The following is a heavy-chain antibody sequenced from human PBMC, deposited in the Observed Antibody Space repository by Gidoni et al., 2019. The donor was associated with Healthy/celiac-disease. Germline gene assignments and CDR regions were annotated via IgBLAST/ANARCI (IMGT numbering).Heavy chain of an antibody. V-gene: IGHV4-39*01. J-gene: IGHJ4*02. CDR2: IYYSGST. CDR1: GGPIRSRSYY. CDR3: ARHKYYDFWSGPLPHYFDY. D-gene: IGHD3-3*01. Sequence: QLQLQESGPGLVKPSETLSLTCTVSGGPIRSRSYYWGWIRQPPGKGLEWIGSIYYSGSTSYNPSLKSRVTISVDTSKNQFSLKLSSVTAADTAVYYCARHKYYDFWSGPLPHYFDYWGQGTLVTVSS.